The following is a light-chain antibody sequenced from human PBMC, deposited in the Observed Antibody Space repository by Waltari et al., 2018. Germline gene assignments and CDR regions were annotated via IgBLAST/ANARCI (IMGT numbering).Light chain of an antibody. J-gene: IGKJ3*01. V-gene: IGKV4-1*01. Sequence: DIVMTQSPDSLAVYLGERDTLNYKSSQSILYRSNNKNYLSWYQQKPAQPPTLLIYWASPRESGVPYRFSGSGSGTDFTLTISSLQAVDVAVYYCQHYYSTPVTFGPGTKVDIK. CDR2: WAS. CDR1: QSILYRSNNKNY. CDR3: QHYYSTPVT.